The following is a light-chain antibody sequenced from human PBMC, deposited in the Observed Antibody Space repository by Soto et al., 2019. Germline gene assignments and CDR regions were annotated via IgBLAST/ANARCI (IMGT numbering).Light chain of an antibody. V-gene: IGKV1-5*03. Sequence: DIQLTQPPFTLSASVGDRVTITCRASQSISSWLAWYQQKPGKAPKLLIYKASTLESGVPSNFSGSGSGTEFTLTISSLQPEDFATYYCQQYNSYPWTFGQGTKVDI. CDR3: QQYNSYPWT. CDR1: QSISSW. CDR2: KAS. J-gene: IGKJ1*01.